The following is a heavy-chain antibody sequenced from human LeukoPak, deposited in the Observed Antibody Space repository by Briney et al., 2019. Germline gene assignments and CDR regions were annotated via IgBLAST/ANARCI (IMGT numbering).Heavy chain of an antibody. J-gene: IGHJ4*02. D-gene: IGHD2-15*01. CDR1: GGTFSSYA. CDR2: IIPIFGTA. V-gene: IGHV1-69*01. CDR3: ARETCSGGSCYPPFDY. Sequence: SVKVSCKASGGTFSSYAISWVRQAPGQGLEWMGGIIPIFGTANYAQKFQGRVTITADESTSTAYMELRSLRSDDTAVYYCARETCSGGSCYPPFDYWGQGTLVTVSS.